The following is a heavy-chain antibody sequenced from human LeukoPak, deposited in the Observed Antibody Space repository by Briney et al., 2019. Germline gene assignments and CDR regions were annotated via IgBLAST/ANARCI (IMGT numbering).Heavy chain of an antibody. CDR1: GGSISSSSYY. J-gene: IGHJ3*02. D-gene: IGHD4-11*01. CDR2: IYYSGST. Sequence: PSETLSLTCTVSGGSISSSSYYWGWIRQPPGEGLEWIGSIYYSGSTYYNPSLKSRVTISVDTSKNQFSLKLSSVTAADTAVYYCAVSVTTDAFDIWGQGTMVTVSS. V-gene: IGHV4-39*01. CDR3: AVSVTTDAFDI.